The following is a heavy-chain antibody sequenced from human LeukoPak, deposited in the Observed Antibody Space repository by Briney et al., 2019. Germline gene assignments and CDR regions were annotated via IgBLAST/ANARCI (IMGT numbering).Heavy chain of an antibody. D-gene: IGHD3-10*01. J-gene: IGHJ4*02. CDR3: ARVRGYFDY. V-gene: IGHV4-59*08. CDR1: GGSISSYY. CDR2: IYYSGST. Sequence: SETLSLTCTVSGGSISSYYWSWIRQPPGKGLEWIGYIYYSGSTNYNPSLKSRVTISVDTSKNQFSLKLSSVTAADTAVYYCARVRGYFDYWGQGTLVTVSS.